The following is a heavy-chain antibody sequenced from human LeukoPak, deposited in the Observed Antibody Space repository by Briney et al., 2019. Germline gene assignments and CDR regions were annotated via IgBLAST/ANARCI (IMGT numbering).Heavy chain of an antibody. CDR2: IWYEGNNK. Sequence: GWALTLPCAASGFTFSSYGIHWLRQAPGKGLDWVALIWYEGNNKHYAPPVKPRLTISRDHSKNPLYVQMNSVSAEGTAVYHCARDGERASFYYDSRGYYAEYWGQGTLVTVSS. J-gene: IGHJ4*02. D-gene: IGHD3-22*01. V-gene: IGHV3-33*01. CDR1: GFTFSSYG. CDR3: ARDGERASFYYDSRGYYAEY.